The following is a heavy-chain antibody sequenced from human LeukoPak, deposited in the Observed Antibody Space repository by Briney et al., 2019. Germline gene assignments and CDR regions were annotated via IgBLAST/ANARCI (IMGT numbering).Heavy chain of an antibody. V-gene: IGHV3-21*01. Sequence: GGSLRLSCAASGFTFSTYVMSWVRQAPGKGLEWVSSISSSSSYIYYADSVKGRFTISRDNAKNSLYLQMNSLRAEDTAVYYCARDAPYIVVVPAAIDYWGQGTLVTVSS. CDR3: ARDAPYIVVVPAAIDY. CDR1: GFTFSTYV. D-gene: IGHD2-2*01. J-gene: IGHJ4*02. CDR2: ISSSSSYI.